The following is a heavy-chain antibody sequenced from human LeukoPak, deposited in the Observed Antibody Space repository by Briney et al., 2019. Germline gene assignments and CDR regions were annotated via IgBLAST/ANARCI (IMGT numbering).Heavy chain of an antibody. V-gene: IGHV3-30*02. J-gene: IGHJ6*03. Sequence: GGSLRLSCAASGFTFSSYGMHWVRQAPGKGLEWVAFIRYDGSNKYYADSVKGRFTISRDNAKNSLYLQMNSLRAEETAVYYCAREERYYYYMDVWGKGTTVTVSS. CDR1: GFTFSSYG. CDR2: IRYDGSNK. D-gene: IGHD5-24*01. CDR3: AREERYYYYMDV.